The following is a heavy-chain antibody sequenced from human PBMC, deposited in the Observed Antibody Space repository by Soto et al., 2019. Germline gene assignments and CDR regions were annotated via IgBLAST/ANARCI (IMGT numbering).Heavy chain of an antibody. D-gene: IGHD3-10*01. V-gene: IGHV1-2*02. CDR1: GYTFTGYY. Sequence: ASVKVSCKASGYTFTGYYMHWVRQAPGQGLEWMGWINPNSGGTNYAQKFQGRVTMTRDTSISTAYMELSRLRSDDTAVYYCARSYGSGSYSYYGMDVWGQGTTVTVSS. J-gene: IGHJ6*02. CDR3: ARSYGSGSYSYYGMDV. CDR2: INPNSGGT.